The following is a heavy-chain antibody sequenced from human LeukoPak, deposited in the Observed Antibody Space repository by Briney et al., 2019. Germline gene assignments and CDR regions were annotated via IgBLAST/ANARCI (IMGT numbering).Heavy chain of an antibody. CDR2: IIPILGIA. V-gene: IGHV1-69*04. J-gene: IGHJ4*02. Sequence: ASVKVSCKASGGTFSSYAISWVRQAPGQGLEWMGRIIPILGIANYAQKFQGRVTMTRDTSTSTVYMELSSLRSEDTAVYYCARDLVRYCSSTSCYEGDYWGQGTLVTVSS. D-gene: IGHD2-2*01. CDR1: GGTFSSYA. CDR3: ARDLVRYCSSTSCYEGDY.